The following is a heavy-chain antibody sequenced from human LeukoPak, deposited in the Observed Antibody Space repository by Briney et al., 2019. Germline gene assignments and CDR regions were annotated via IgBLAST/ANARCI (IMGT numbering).Heavy chain of an antibody. CDR2: IYTSGST. CDR3: ARGGYMRITMIVVDLDAFDI. D-gene: IGHD3-22*01. J-gene: IGHJ3*02. V-gene: IGHV4-4*07. CDR1: GGSISSYY. Sequence: PSETLSLTCTVSGGSISSYYWSWIRQPAGKGLEWIGRIYTSGSTNYNPSLKSRVTMSVDTPKNQFSLKLSSVTAADTAVYYCARGGYMRITMIVVDLDAFDIWGQGTMVTVSS.